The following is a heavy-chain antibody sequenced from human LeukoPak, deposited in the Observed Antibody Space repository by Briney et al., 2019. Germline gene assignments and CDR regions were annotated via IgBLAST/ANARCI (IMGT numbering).Heavy chain of an antibody. J-gene: IGHJ5*02. CDR1: GYTFTGYY. D-gene: IGHD2-2*01. CDR3: FRYQLMGPVGRSKGFVP. V-gene: IGHV1-2*02. Sequence: SVQVSCKASGYTFTGYYMHWVRPAPRQGLKRMGWINPNSGGTNYPQHLQGRVTMTRDTSISTAYLELSRLSSDDTAVYFCFRYQLMGPVGRSKGFVPWGQGTLVTVSS. CDR2: INPNSGGT.